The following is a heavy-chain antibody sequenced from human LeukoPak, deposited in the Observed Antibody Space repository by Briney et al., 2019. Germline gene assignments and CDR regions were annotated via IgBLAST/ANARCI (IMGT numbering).Heavy chain of an antibody. CDR3: ARVMITFGGVIARPYYFDY. CDR2: ISSSSSTI. Sequence: GGSLRLSCAASGFTFSTYSMNWVRQAPGKGLEWVSYISSSSSTIYYADSVKGRFTISRDNAKNSLYLQMNSLRAEDTAVYYCARVMITFGGVIARPYYFDYWGQGTLVTVSS. V-gene: IGHV3-48*01. CDR1: GFTFSTYS. D-gene: IGHD3-16*02. J-gene: IGHJ4*02.